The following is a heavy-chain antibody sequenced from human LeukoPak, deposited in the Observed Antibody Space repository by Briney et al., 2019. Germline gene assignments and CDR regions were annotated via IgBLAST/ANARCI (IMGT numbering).Heavy chain of an antibody. V-gene: IGHV5-51*01. CDR2: IYPGDSDT. CDR3: ARHDGGSARDAFDI. D-gene: IGHD4-23*01. Sequence: GQSLKISCKGYGYSFTSYWIGWVRQMPGKGLEWMGIIYPGDSDTRYSPSFQGRLTISADKSINTAYLKWSSLKASDTATYYCARHDGGSARDAFDIWGQGTMVTVSS. J-gene: IGHJ3*02. CDR1: GYSFTSYW.